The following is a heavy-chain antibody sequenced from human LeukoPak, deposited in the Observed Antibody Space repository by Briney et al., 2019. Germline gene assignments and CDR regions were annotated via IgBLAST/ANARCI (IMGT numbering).Heavy chain of an antibody. V-gene: IGHV3-30*02. CDR1: EFTFSNYG. J-gene: IGHJ4*02. CDR2: IRYDESNE. CDR3: VKDSSWMGEYYFDY. D-gene: IGHD3-16*01. Sequence: PGGSLRLSCAASEFTFSNYGMHWVRQAPGKGLEWVAFIRYDESNEYYADSVKGRFTISRDNSKNTLYLQMNSLRADDTAVYYCVKDSSWMGEYYFDYWGQGTLVTASS.